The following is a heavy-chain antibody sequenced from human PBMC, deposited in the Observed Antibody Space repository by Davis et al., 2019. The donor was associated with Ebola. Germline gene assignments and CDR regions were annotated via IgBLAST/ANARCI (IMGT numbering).Heavy chain of an antibody. CDR3: GRVSTTNMFQLFDY. CDR2: IDPRNDNT. J-gene: IGHJ4*02. D-gene: IGHD2-2*01. V-gene: IGHV1-3*01. CDR1: GYTFTTYA. Sequence: ASVKVSCKASGYTFTTYAIHWVRQAPGQRLEWMGWIDPRNDNTKYSQTFQDRVTITRDTSASTAYMELSSLRSEDTAVYFCGRVSTTNMFQLFDYWGQGSLVTVSS.